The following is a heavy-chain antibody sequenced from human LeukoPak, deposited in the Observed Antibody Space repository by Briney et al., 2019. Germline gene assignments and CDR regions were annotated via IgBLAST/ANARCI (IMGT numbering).Heavy chain of an antibody. CDR3: AREWGYCSGGSCYGDYYYYYMDV. CDR2: ISSSSSYI. CDR1: GFTFSSYS. D-gene: IGHD2-15*01. Sequence: GGSLRLSCAASGFTFSSYSMNWVRQAPGKGLEWVSSISSSSSYIYYADSVKGRFTISRDNAKNSLYLQMNSLRAEDTAVYYCAREWGYCSGGSCYGDYYYYYMDVWGKGTTVTISS. J-gene: IGHJ6*03. V-gene: IGHV3-21*01.